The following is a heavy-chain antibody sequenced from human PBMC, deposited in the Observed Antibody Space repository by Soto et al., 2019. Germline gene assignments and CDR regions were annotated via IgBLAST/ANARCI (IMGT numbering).Heavy chain of an antibody. J-gene: IGHJ6*02. Sequence: GGSLRLSCAASGFTFSSYSMNWVRQAPGKGLEWVSSISSSSSYIYYADSVKGRFTISRDNAKNSLYLQMNSLRAEDTAVYYCARGGWSSSWYYYYGMDVWGQGTTVTVSS. CDR3: ARGGWSSSWYYYYGMDV. CDR2: ISSSSSYI. CDR1: GFTFSSYS. V-gene: IGHV3-21*01. D-gene: IGHD6-13*01.